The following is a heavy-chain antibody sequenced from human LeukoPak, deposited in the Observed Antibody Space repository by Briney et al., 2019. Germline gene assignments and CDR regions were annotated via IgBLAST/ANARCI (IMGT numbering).Heavy chain of an antibody. Sequence: SETLSLTCAVSGYSISSGYYWGWIRQPPGKGLEWIGSIYHSGSTYYNLSLKSRVTISVDTSKNQFSLKLSSVTAADTAVYYCARQLKVGTFEAFDIWGQGTMVTVSS. CDR2: IYHSGST. J-gene: IGHJ3*02. V-gene: IGHV4-38-2*01. D-gene: IGHD1-26*01. CDR1: GYSISSGYY. CDR3: ARQLKVGTFEAFDI.